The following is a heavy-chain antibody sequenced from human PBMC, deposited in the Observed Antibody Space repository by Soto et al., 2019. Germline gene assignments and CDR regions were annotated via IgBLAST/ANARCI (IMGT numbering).Heavy chain of an antibody. CDR3: ARVGRYGDYFDY. J-gene: IGHJ4*02. D-gene: IGHD4-17*01. CDR2: MNPNSGNT. V-gene: IGHV1-8*01. CDR1: GYTFTSYD. Sequence: QVQLVQSGAEVKKPGASVKVSCKASGYTFTSYDINWVRQATGQGLEWVGWMNPNSGNTGYAQKFQGRVTMTRDTSIRIAYMELCSLRSEDTAVYYCARVGRYGDYFDYWGQGTLVTVSS.